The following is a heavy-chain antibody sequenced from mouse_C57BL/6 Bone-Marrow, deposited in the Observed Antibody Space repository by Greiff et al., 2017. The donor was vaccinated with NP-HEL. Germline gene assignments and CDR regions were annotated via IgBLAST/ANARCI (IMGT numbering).Heavy chain of an antibody. CDR2: IYPGSGNT. CDR3: ARGITTVSHYFDY. J-gene: IGHJ2*01. CDR1: GYTFTDYY. V-gene: IGHV1-76*01. Sequence: VQLQQSGAELVRPGASVKLSCKASGYTFTDYYINWVKQRPGQGLEWIARIYPGSGNTYYNEKFKGKATLTAEKSSSTAYMQLSSLTSEDSAVYFCARGITTVSHYFDYWGQGTTLTVSS. D-gene: IGHD1-1*01.